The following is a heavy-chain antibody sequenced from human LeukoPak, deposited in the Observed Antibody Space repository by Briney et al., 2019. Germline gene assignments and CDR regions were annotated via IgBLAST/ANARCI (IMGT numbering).Heavy chain of an antibody. V-gene: IGHV3-23*01. Sequence: PGGSLRLSCAASGFTFSSYAMSWVRQAPGKGLEWVSAISGSGGSTHYADSVKGRFAISRDNSKNTLYLQMNSLRAEDTAVYYCAKDRQYSYARSWDLDYWGQGTLVTVSS. CDR2: ISGSGGST. CDR1: GFTFSSYA. D-gene: IGHD5-18*01. J-gene: IGHJ4*02. CDR3: AKDRQYSYARSWDLDY.